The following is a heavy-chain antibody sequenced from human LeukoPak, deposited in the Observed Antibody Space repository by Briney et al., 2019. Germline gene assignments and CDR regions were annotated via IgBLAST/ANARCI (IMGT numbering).Heavy chain of an antibody. V-gene: IGHV4-39*01. Sequence: SETLSLTCTVSGISISSSNSYWGWLRQPPGKGLEWIGSIYYTGNTYYNASLKSRVTISIDTSKNQISLRLTSVTAADTAMYYCARQTGSGLFTLPGGQGTLVTVSS. J-gene: IGHJ4*02. D-gene: IGHD3/OR15-3a*01. CDR1: GISISSSNSY. CDR2: IYYTGNT. CDR3: ARQTGSGLFTLP.